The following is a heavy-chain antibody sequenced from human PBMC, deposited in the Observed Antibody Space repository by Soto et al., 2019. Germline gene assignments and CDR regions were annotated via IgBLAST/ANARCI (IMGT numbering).Heavy chain of an antibody. Sequence: QMQLVQSGPEVKKPGTSVKVSCKASGFTFTSSAVQWVRQARGQRLEWIGWIVVGSGNTNYAQKFQERVTITRDMSTSTAYMELSSLRSEDTAVYYCAAGLGGGGELGVWGQGTTVTVSS. V-gene: IGHV1-58*01. CDR2: IVVGSGNT. CDR3: AAGLGGGGELGV. CDR1: GFTFTSSA. J-gene: IGHJ6*02. D-gene: IGHD2-21*01.